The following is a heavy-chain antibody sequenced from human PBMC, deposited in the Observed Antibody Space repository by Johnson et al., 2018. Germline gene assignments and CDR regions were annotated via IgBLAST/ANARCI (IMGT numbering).Heavy chain of an antibody. CDR1: GGSINNYY. D-gene: IGHD2-15*01. CDR3: ARDLYGMVVFDI. Sequence: QVQLQESGPGLVKPSETLSLSCTVSGGSINNYYWSWIRQPPGKGLEWIGYIYYGGRTDYSPSLKSLVTISVAMSKSQFSLNLSSVTAADTAVYFCARDLYGMVVFDIWGPGTMVTVSS. V-gene: IGHV4-59*01. CDR2: IYYGGRT. J-gene: IGHJ3*02.